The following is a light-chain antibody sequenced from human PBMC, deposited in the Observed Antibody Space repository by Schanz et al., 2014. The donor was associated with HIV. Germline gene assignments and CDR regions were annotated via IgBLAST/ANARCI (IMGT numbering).Light chain of an antibody. CDR1: QGINSW. V-gene: IGKV1-5*03. CDR3: QQSLDYPLT. J-gene: IGKJ4*01. Sequence: DIQMTQSPSTLSASVGDRVTITCRASQGINSWLAWYQQKPGKAPNLLIYKTSNLRSGVPPRFSGSASGTEFSLTISSLQPDDFATYYCQQSLDYPLTFGGGTKVEI. CDR2: KTS.